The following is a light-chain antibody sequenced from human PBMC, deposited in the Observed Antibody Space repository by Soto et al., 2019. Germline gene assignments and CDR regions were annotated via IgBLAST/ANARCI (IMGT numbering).Light chain of an antibody. CDR3: SSYTDKNTWV. J-gene: IGLJ3*02. CDR1: SSDVGDYKY. CDR2: DFT. Sequence: QSALTQPASVSGSPGQSITISFTGTSSDVGDYKYVSWYQQHPAKAPKVLIYDFTNRPSGVSHRFSGSKSGNTASLTISGVQAEDEADYFCSSYTDKNTWVFGGGTKLTV. V-gene: IGLV2-14*03.